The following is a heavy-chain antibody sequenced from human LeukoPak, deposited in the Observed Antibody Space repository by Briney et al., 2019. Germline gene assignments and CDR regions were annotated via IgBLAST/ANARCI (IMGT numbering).Heavy chain of an antibody. CDR1: GFTFINYA. J-gene: IGHJ4*02. CDR2: ISGSGSST. D-gene: IGHD5-18*01. Sequence: TGGSLRLSCAAPGFTFINYAMSWVRQAPGKGLEWVSVISGSGSSTYYADSVKGRFTISRDDSKNTLYLQMNSLRAEDTAVYFCARDSASYGRFDYWGQGTLVTVSS. CDR3: ARDSASYGRFDY. V-gene: IGHV3-23*01.